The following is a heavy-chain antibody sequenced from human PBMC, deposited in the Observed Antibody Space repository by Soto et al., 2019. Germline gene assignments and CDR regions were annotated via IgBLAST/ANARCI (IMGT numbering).Heavy chain of an antibody. CDR1: GGTFSSYA. V-gene: IGHV1-69*13. CDR3: ARGILSSGWYYIDAYYSYMDV. CDR2: IIPIFGTA. J-gene: IGHJ6*03. D-gene: IGHD6-19*01. Sequence: GASVKVSCKASGGTFSSYAISWVRQAPGQGLEWMGGIIPIFGTANYAQKFQGRVTITADESTSTAYMELSSLRSEDTAVYYCARGILSSGWYYIDAYYSYMDVWGKGTTVTVSS.